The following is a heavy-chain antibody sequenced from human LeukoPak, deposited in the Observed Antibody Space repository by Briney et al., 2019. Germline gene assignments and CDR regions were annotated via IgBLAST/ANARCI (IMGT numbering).Heavy chain of an antibody. V-gene: IGHV7-4-1*02. J-gene: IGHJ6*02. Sequence: ASVKVSCKASGYTFTNYAMNWVRQAPGQGLEWMGWINTNTGNPTYAQGFTGRFVFSLDTSVTTAYLQISSLKAEDTAVYYCARPDTYYDFWSGLPWDYYYYYGMDVWGQGTTVTVSS. CDR3: ARPDTYYDFWSGLPWDYYYYYGMDV. D-gene: IGHD3-3*01. CDR2: INTNTGNP. CDR1: GYTFTNYA.